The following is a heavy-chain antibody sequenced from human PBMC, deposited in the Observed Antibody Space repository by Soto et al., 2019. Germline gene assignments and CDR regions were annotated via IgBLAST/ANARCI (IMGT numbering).Heavy chain of an antibody. J-gene: IGHJ4*02. D-gene: IGHD6-13*01. V-gene: IGHV4-34*01. CDR3: ARGRIGAGGTLDS. CDR2: INYTGST. CDR1: GGSFSGYS. Sequence: PSETLSLTCAVHGGSFSGYSWVWIRQPPGGGLEWIGEINYTGSTTYNRSLKGRVTMSVDTSTKQFSLNLSSLTAADTALFYCARGRIGAGGTLDSWGQGTLVTVSS.